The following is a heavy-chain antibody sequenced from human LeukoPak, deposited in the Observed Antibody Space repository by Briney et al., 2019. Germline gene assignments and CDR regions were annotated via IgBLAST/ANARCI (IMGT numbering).Heavy chain of an antibody. CDR1: GYTFTSYG. Sequence: ASVKVSCKASGYTFTSYGISWVGQAPGQGLEWMGWISAYNGNTNYAQKLQGRVTMTTDTSTSTAYIELRSLRSDDTAVYYCASYAMVRGPSYYYYYMDVWGKGTTVTISS. J-gene: IGHJ6*03. D-gene: IGHD3-10*01. CDR3: ASYAMVRGPSYYYYYMDV. V-gene: IGHV1-18*01. CDR2: ISAYNGNT.